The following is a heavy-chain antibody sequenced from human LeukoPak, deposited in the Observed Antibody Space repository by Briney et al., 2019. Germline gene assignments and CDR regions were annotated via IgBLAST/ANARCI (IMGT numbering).Heavy chain of an antibody. CDR1: GGSFSVYY. Sequence: SETLSLTCAVYGGSFSVYYWSWIRQPPGKGLEWIGEINHSGCTNYNPSLKSRVTISVDTSKNQFSLKLSSVTAADTAVYYCARGAYNWNDVPFDYWGQGTLVTVSS. CDR2: INHSGCT. D-gene: IGHD1-1*01. CDR3: ARGAYNWNDVPFDY. J-gene: IGHJ4*02. V-gene: IGHV4-34*01.